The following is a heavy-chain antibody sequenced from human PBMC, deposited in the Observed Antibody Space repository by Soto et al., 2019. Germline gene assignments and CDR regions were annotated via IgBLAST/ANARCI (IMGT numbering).Heavy chain of an antibody. V-gene: IGHV4-59*12. CDR1: GGSISSYY. CDR3: ARVYSGSYSDY. D-gene: IGHD1-26*01. Sequence: TSETLSLTCTVSGGSISSYYWSWIRQPPGKGLEWIGYIYYSGSTNYNPSLKSRVTISVDTSKNQFSLKLSSVTAADTAVYYCARVYSGSYSDYWGQGTLVTVSS. J-gene: IGHJ4*02. CDR2: IYYSGST.